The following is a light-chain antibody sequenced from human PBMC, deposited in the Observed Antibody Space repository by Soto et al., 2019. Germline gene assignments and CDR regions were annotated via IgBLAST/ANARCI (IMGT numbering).Light chain of an antibody. CDR1: SSDVGGYNF. CDR2: EVS. Sequence: QSALTQPASVSGSPGQSITISCTGTSSDVGGYNFVSWYQQHPGKAPKVMIYEVSSRPSGESNRFSGSKSGNTASLTISGLQAEDEADYYCSSYASSRTLYVFGTGTKVTVL. J-gene: IGLJ1*01. CDR3: SSYASSRTLYV. V-gene: IGLV2-14*01.